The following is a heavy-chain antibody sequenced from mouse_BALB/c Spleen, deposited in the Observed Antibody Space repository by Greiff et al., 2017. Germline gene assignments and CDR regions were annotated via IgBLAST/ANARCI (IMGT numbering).Heavy chain of an antibody. CDR1: GFSLTSYG. V-gene: IGHV2-9*02. D-gene: IGHD1-1*01. CDR2: IWAGGST. J-gene: IGHJ4*01. Sequence: VKVVESGPGLVAPSQSLSITCTVSGFSLTSYGVHWVRQPPGKGLEWLGVIWAGGSTNYNSALMSRLSISKDNSKSQVFLKMNRLQTDDTAMYYCARAGTTVVATDTMDYWGQGTSVTVSS. CDR3: ARAGTTVVATDTMDY.